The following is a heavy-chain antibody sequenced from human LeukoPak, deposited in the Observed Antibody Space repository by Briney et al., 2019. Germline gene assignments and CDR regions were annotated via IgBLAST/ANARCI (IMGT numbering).Heavy chain of an antibody. V-gene: IGHV4-31*03. D-gene: IGHD3-16*02. J-gene: IGHJ4*01. Sequence: SETLSLTCTVSGASLSNAGFYWSWVRHRPGKGLDWIGYIFHSGTAYYDSSLKSRLTISIDASKQQFSMSLTSVTAADTAVYYCATLGPCLADLSFDYWGHGILVTVSS. CDR1: GASLSNAGFY. CDR2: IFHSGTA. CDR3: ATLGPCLADLSFDY.